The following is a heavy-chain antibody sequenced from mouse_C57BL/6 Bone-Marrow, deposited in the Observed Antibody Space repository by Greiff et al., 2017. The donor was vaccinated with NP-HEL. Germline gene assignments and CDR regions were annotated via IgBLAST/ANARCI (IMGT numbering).Heavy chain of an antibody. CDR3: TRDGGYYLGFAY. J-gene: IGHJ3*01. V-gene: IGHV5-9-1*02. Sequence: EVQLVESGEGLVKPGGSLKLSCAASGFTFSSYAMSWVRQTPEKRLEWVAYISSGGDYIYYADTVKGRFIISRDNARNTLYLQMSSLKSEDTAMYYCTRDGGYYLGFAYWGQGTLVTVSA. CDR2: ISSGGDYI. CDR1: GFTFSSYA. D-gene: IGHD2-3*01.